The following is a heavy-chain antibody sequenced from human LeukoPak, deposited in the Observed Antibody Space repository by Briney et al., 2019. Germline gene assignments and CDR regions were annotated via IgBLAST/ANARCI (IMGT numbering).Heavy chain of an antibody. CDR2: IYYSGST. D-gene: IGHD3-10*01. V-gene: IGHV4-59*01. CDR1: GGSFSSYY. CDR3: ARGDYYGSGSYGLGY. Sequence: SETLSLTCTVSGGSFSSYYWSWIRQPPGKGLEWIGYIYYSGSTNYNPSLKSRVTISVDTSKNQFSLKLSSVTAADTAVYYCARGDYYGSGSYGLGYWGQGTLVTVSS. J-gene: IGHJ4*02.